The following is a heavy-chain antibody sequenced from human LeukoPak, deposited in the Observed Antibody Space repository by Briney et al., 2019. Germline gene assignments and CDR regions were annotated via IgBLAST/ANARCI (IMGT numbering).Heavy chain of an antibody. J-gene: IGHJ4*02. D-gene: IGHD5-12*01. CDR2: TRNEANTYTT. CDR3: ARAAEYSGYDSADY. Sequence: GXSLRLSCAASGFTFSDHYMDWVRQAPGKGLEWVGRTRNEANTYTTEYAASVKGRFTISRDDSKNSLYLQMNSLKTEDTAVYYCARAAEYSGYDSADYWGQGTLVTVSS. V-gene: IGHV3-72*01. CDR1: GFTFSDHY.